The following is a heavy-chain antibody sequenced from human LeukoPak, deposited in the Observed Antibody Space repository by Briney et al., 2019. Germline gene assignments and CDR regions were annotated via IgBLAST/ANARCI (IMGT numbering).Heavy chain of an antibody. CDR2: ILHSGST. J-gene: IGHJ4*02. CDR1: GYSISNGYY. Sequence: PSETLSLTCAVSGYSISNGYYWGWIRQPPGKGLEWIGSILHSGSTFYNPSLKSRVTISLDTPKNLFSLNMTSATAADTAVYYCVRGPPRFVSYWGQGTLVTVSS. CDR3: VRGPPRFVSY. D-gene: IGHD5-24*01. V-gene: IGHV4-38-2*01.